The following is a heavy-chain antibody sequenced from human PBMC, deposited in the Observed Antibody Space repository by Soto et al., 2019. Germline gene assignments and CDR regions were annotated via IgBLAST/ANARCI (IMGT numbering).Heavy chain of an antibody. J-gene: IGHJ4*02. D-gene: IGHD5-18*01. Sequence: ASVKVSCKASGYTFTSYYMRWVRQAPGQGLEWMGIINPSGGSTSYAQKFQGRVTMTRDTSTSTVYMELSSLRSEDTAVYYCARDMSFSDTAMVFDYWGQGTLVTVSS. CDR1: GYTFTSYY. V-gene: IGHV1-46*01. CDR2: INPSGGST. CDR3: ARDMSFSDTAMVFDY.